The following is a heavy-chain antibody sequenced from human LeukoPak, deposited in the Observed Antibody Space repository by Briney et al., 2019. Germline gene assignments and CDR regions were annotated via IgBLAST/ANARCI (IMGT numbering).Heavy chain of an antibody. CDR2: IYYSGST. CDR1: GGSISNDY. J-gene: IGHJ3*02. CDR3: ARDSTYSGSDHDAFDI. D-gene: IGHD1-26*01. Sequence: SETLSLTCSVSGGSISNDYWNWIRQPPGEGLEWIGNIYYSGSTNYNPSLKSRVTISVDTSKNQFSLKLSSMTAANTAVYYCARDSTYSGSDHDAFDIWGQGTMVTVSS. V-gene: IGHV4-59*01.